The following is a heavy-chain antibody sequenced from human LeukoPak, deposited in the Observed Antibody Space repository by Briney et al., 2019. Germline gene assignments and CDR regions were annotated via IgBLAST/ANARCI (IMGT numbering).Heavy chain of an antibody. D-gene: IGHD6-13*01. CDR3: ARAGGAFLAAAGTIYFQH. CDR2: IYHSGST. V-gene: IGHV4-38-2*02. CDR1: GYSISSGYY. J-gene: IGHJ1*01. Sequence: SETLSLTCTVSGYSISSGYYWGWIRQPPGKGLEWIGSIYHSGSTYYNPSLKSRVTISVDTSKNQFSLKLSSVTAADTAVYYCARAGGAFLAAAGTIYFQHWGQGTLVTVSS.